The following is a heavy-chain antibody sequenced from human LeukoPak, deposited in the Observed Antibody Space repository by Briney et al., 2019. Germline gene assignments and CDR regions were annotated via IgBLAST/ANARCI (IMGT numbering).Heavy chain of an antibody. J-gene: IGHJ3*02. D-gene: IGHD2-2*01. CDR2: FDPEDGET. V-gene: IGHV1-24*01. CDR1: GYTFSSLD. Sequence: ASVKVSCKASGYTFSSLDINWVRQAPGQGLEWMGGFDPEDGETIYAQKFQGRVTMTEDTSTDTACMELSSLRSEDTAVYYCATEWTGIVVVPAALGAFDIWGQGTMVTVSS. CDR3: ATEWTGIVVVPAALGAFDI.